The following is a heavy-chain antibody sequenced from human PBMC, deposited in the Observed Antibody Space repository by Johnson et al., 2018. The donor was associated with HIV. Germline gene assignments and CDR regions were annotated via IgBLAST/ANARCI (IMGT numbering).Heavy chain of an antibody. D-gene: IGHD5-18*01. Sequence: VQLVESGGGVVQPGGSLRLSCAASGFTFSSYTMHWVRQAPGKGLEWVSGISWNSGSIGYADSVKGRFTISRDNAKNSLYLQMNSLRVEDTALYYCAKDVNTYGVGGDDAFDIWGQGTMVTVSS. CDR2: ISWNSGSI. V-gene: IGHV3-9*01. CDR3: AKDVNTYGVGGDDAFDI. J-gene: IGHJ3*02. CDR1: GFTFSSYT.